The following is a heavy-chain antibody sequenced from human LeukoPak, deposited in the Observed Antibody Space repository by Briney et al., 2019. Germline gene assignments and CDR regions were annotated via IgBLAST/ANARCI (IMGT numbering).Heavy chain of an antibody. CDR1: GFTFSSYA. D-gene: IGHD1-26*01. CDR2: ISGSGGST. J-gene: IGHJ4*02. CDR3: ARGATYAYYQDY. V-gene: IGHV3-23*01. Sequence: PGGSLRLSCAASGFTFSSYAMSWVRQAPGKGLEWVSAISGSGGSTYYADSVKGRFTTSRDNAKNTLYLQMNSLRAEDTAVYYCARGATYAYYQDYWGQGTLVTVSS.